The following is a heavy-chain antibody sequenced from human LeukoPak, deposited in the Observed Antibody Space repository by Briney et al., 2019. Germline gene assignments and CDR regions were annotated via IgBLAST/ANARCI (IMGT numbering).Heavy chain of an antibody. Sequence: SGGSLRLSCAASGFTFSSYWMHWVRQAPGKGLVWVSRINSDGSSTSYADSVKGRFTISRDNAKNTLYLQMNSLRAEDTAVYYCARGRYCGGDCYPRTVFDYWGQGTLVTVSS. CDR2: INSDGSST. J-gene: IGHJ4*02. V-gene: IGHV3-74*01. D-gene: IGHD2-21*02. CDR3: ARGRYCGGDCYPRTVFDY. CDR1: GFTFSSYW.